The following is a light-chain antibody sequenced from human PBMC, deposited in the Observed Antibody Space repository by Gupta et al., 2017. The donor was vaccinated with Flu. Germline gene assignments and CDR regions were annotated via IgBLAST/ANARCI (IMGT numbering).Light chain of an antibody. Sequence: IVLTQSPATLSLSPGERATLSCRASQSVSSYLAWYQQKPGQAPRLLIYNASNRATGIPARFSSSGSGTYFIITISSLEPEDFAVYYCQKRSNWLTFGPGTKVDIK. CDR2: NAS. CDR1: QSVSSY. V-gene: IGKV3-11*01. J-gene: IGKJ3*01. CDR3: QKRSNWLT.